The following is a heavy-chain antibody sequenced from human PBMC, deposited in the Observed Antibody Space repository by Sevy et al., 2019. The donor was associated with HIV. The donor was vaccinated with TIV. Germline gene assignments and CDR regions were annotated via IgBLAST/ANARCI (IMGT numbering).Heavy chain of an antibody. CDR3: AKFFPHDAFDI. CDR2: ISGSGGGT. CDR1: GFTFSTYA. V-gene: IGHV3-23*01. D-gene: IGHD3-3*01. Sequence: GGSLRLSCAASGFTFSTYAMSWVRQAPGKVLEWVSAISGSGGGTFYADSVKGRFTISRDNSKNTLYLQMNSLRVEDTAVYYCAKFFPHDAFDIWGQGTMVTVSS. J-gene: IGHJ3*02.